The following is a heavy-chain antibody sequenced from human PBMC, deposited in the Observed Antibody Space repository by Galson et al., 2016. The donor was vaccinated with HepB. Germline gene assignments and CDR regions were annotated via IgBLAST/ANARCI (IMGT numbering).Heavy chain of an antibody. D-gene: IGHD3-22*01. Sequence: SLRLSCAASGFTFNNAYMNWVRQAPGKGLEWVGRIKSKTDGGTTDYAAPVKGRFTISRDDSKNMLSLQMNSLKTEDTAVYYCTTEGNYYYDSSGEFDYWGQGTLVTVSS. CDR1: GFTFNNAY. CDR3: TTEGNYYYDSSGEFDY. J-gene: IGHJ4*02. CDR2: IKSKTDGGTT. V-gene: IGHV3-15*07.